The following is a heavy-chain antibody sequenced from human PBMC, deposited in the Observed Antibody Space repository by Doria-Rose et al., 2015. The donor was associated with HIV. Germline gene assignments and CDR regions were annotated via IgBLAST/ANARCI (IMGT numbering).Heavy chain of an antibody. CDR2: IFSDDER. V-gene: IGHV2-26*01. D-gene: IGHD6-13*01. CDR3: ARIKSSRWYHKYYFDF. Sequence: SGPVLVKPTETLTLTCTVSGVSLSSPGMGVSWIRQPPEKALEWLANIFSDDERSYKTSLKSRLTISRVTSKSQVVLTMTDMDPVDTATYYCARIKSSRWYHKYYFDFWGQGTLVIVSA. J-gene: IGHJ4*02. CDR1: GVSLSSPGMG.